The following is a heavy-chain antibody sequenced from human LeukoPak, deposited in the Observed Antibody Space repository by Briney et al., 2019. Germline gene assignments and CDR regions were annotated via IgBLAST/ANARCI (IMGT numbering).Heavy chain of an antibody. D-gene: IGHD3-10*01. Sequence: PSETLSLTCTVSGGSISSGSYYWSWIRQPAGKGLEWIGRIYTSGSTNYNPSLKSRVTISVDTSKNQFSLKLSSVTAADTAVYYCARDQSMVRGVPNWFDPWGQGTLVTVSS. J-gene: IGHJ5*02. CDR1: GGSISSGSYY. CDR3: ARDQSMVRGVPNWFDP. V-gene: IGHV4-61*02. CDR2: IYTSGST.